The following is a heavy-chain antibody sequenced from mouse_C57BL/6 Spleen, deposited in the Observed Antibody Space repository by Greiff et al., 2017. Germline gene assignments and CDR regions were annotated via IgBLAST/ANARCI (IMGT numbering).Heavy chain of an antibody. CDR2: ISSGGDYI. V-gene: IGHV5-9-1*02. CDR1: GFTFSSYA. CDR3: TRDRYYYGSDWYFDV. J-gene: IGHJ1*03. Sequence: EVKLVESGEGLVKPGGSLKLSCAASGFTFSSYAMSWVRQTPEKRLEWVAYISSGGDYIYYADTVKGRFTISRDNARNTLYLQMSSLKSEDTAMYYCTRDRYYYGSDWYFDVWGTGTTVTVSS. D-gene: IGHD1-1*01.